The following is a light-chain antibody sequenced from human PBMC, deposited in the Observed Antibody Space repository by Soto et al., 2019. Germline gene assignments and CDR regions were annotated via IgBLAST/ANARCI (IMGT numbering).Light chain of an antibody. J-gene: IGKJ4*01. Sequence: EVVLTQSPATLSVSPGEGATLSCKASQSVDSRLAWYQQKPGQAPRLLIEGASSRGTDIPARFSGSGSGTEFTLTITRLQSEVFGVYYCQQYSKGPLVFGGGTRVEIK. CDR3: QQYSKGPLV. CDR2: GAS. CDR1: QSVDSR. V-gene: IGKV3-15*01.